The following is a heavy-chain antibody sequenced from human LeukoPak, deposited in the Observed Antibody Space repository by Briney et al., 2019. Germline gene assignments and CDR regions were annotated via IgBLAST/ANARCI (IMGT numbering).Heavy chain of an antibody. CDR1: GFTFSNAW. Sequence: PGGSLRLSCAASGFTFSNAWMSWVRQAQGKGREWVGRIKSKTDGGTTDYAAPVKGRFTISRDDSKNTLYLQMNSLKTEDTAVYYCTTDLGTAGDFDYWGQGTLVTVSS. CDR2: IKSKTDGGTT. D-gene: IGHD6-13*01. V-gene: IGHV3-15*01. J-gene: IGHJ4*02. CDR3: TTDLGTAGDFDY.